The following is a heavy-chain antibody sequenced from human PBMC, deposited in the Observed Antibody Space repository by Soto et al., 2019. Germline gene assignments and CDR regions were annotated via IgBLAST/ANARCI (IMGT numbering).Heavy chain of an antibody. CDR2: IYYSGST. CDR3: ARDGIKGYYYGMDV. V-gene: IGHV4-31*03. CDR1: GGSISSGGYY. J-gene: IGHJ6*02. Sequence: SETLFLTCTVSGGSISSGGYYWSWIRQHPGKGLEWIGYIYYSGSTYYNPSLKSRVTISVDTSKNQFPLKLSSVTAADTAVYYCARDGIKGYYYGMDVWGQGTTVTVSS. D-gene: IGHD1-20*01.